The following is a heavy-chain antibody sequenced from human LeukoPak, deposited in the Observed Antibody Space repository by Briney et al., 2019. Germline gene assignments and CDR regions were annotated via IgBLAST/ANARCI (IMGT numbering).Heavy chain of an antibody. CDR2: IYTSSST. J-gene: IGHJ4*02. CDR3: ARERWGYSYGYGTYYFDY. V-gene: IGHV4-4*07. D-gene: IGHD5-18*01. Sequence: SETLSLTCTVSGGSISSYYCSWIRQPAAKGLEWIGRIYTSSSTTYNPSPNSRVTMSVDTSKNQFSLKLSSVTAADTAVYYCARERWGYSYGYGTYYFDYWGQGTLVTVSS. CDR1: GGSISSYY.